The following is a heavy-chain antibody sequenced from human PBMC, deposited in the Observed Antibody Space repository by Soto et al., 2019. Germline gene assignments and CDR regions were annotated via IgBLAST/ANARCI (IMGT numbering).Heavy chain of an antibody. D-gene: IGHD3-3*01. Sequence: ASVKVSCKASGYTFTSYGISWVRQAPGQGLEWMGWISAYNGNTNYAQKLQGRVTMTTDTSTSTAYMELRSLRSDDTAVYYCARDPSRFLEWLFAYDYWGQGTLVTVSS. V-gene: IGHV1-18*01. CDR3: ARDPSRFLEWLFAYDY. J-gene: IGHJ4*02. CDR1: GYTFTSYG. CDR2: ISAYNGNT.